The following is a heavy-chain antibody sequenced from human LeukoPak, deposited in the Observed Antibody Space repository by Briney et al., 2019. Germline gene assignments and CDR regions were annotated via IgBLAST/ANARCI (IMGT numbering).Heavy chain of an antibody. D-gene: IGHD1-26*01. J-gene: IGHJ4*02. CDR2: IHYSGST. Sequence: SETLSLTCTVSGGSISSSNYYWDWVRQPPGQGLEWIGRIHYSGSTYYNPSLRSRVTISGDTSNNQFSLKMSSVTAADTAVYYCAKTTGRGTVDPGTSGYITFWGQGTLVTVSS. CDR1: GGSISSSNYY. V-gene: IGHV4-39*01. CDR3: AKTTGRGTVDPGTSGYITF.